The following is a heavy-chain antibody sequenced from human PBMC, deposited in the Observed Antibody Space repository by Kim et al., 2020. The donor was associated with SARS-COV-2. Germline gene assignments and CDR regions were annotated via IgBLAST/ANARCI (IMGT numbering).Heavy chain of an antibody. Sequence: GGSLRLSCAATPSNAAMSWVRQAPGQGLEWVSGIFVSGSVTYYADSVKSRFTISRDNSKNTVYLQMNDLIVEDTAVYYCAKHLHVISVTFYWSFDLWGRGTLVTVSS. CDR1: PSNAA. V-gene: IGHV3-23*01. D-gene: IGHD2-21*02. CDR2: IFVSGSVT. J-gene: IGHJ2*01. CDR3: AKHLHVISVTFYWSFDL.